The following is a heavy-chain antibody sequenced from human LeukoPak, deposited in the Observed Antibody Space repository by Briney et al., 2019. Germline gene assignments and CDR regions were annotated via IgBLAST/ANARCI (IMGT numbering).Heavy chain of an antibody. CDR2: IYYSGST. V-gene: IGHV4-39*07. CDR3: ARGGSRDGYNRPLDY. Sequence: SETLSLTCTVSGGSISSSSYYWGWIPQPPGKGLEWIGSIYYSGSTYYNPSLKSPVTISVDTSKNQFSLKLSSVTAADTAVYYCARGGSRDGYNRPLDYWGQGTLVTVSS. CDR1: GGSISSSSYY. J-gene: IGHJ4*02. D-gene: IGHD5-24*01.